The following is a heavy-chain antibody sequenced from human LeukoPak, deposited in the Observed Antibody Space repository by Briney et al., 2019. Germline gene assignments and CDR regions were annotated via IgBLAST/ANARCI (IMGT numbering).Heavy chain of an antibody. CDR1: GFTFSGFE. D-gene: IGHD2-21*02. CDR2: ISSSYRTI. V-gene: IGHV3-48*03. CDR3: ARDGSMVTVSGMDV. Sequence: PGGSLRLSCVASGFTFSGFEMNWVRQAPGKGLEWISYISSSYRTIYYADSVKGRFTVSRDNTKNSIYLQMNSLRVEDTAVYYCARDGSMVTVSGMDVWGQGTTVTVSS. J-gene: IGHJ6*02.